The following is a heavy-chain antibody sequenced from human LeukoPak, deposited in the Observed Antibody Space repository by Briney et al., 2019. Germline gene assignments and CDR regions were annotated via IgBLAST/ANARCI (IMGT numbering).Heavy chain of an antibody. D-gene: IGHD3-16*01. Sequence: GGSLRLSCAASGFTFTTYWMHWVRQAPGKGLVWVSRIKSDGSSTSYADSVKGRFTISRDNAKNTVYLHMNSLRDEDTAVYYCARDTSYGMDVWGQGTTVTVSS. CDR2: IKSDGSST. V-gene: IGHV3-74*01. J-gene: IGHJ6*02. CDR3: ARDTSYGMDV. CDR1: GFTFTTYW.